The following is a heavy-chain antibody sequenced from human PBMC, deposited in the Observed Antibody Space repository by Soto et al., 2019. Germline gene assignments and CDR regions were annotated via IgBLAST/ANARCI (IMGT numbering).Heavy chain of an antibody. Sequence: QVQLVQSGAEVKKPGASVKVSCKASGYTFTSYYMHWMRQAPGQGLEWMGIINPSGGSTSYAQKFQGRVTMTRDTSTSTVYMELSSLRSEDTAVYYCARELKHYYGSGDPDYWGQGTLVTVSS. D-gene: IGHD3-10*01. J-gene: IGHJ4*02. CDR2: INPSGGST. CDR3: ARELKHYYGSGDPDY. V-gene: IGHV1-46*03. CDR1: GYTFTSYY.